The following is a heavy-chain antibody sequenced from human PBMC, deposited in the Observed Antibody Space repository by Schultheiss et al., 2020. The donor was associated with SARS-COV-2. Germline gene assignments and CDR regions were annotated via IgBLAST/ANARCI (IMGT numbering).Heavy chain of an antibody. J-gene: IGHJ2*01. CDR3: ARGGIQYLWYFDL. D-gene: IGHD5-18*01. Sequence: SETLSLTCTVSGGSISSYYWSWIRQPPGKGLEWIGYIYYSGSTNYNPSLKSRVTISVDTSKNQFSLKLSSVTAADTAVYYCARGGIQYLWYFDLWGRGTLVTVSS. CDR1: GGSISSYY. V-gene: IGHV4-59*12. CDR2: IYYSGST.